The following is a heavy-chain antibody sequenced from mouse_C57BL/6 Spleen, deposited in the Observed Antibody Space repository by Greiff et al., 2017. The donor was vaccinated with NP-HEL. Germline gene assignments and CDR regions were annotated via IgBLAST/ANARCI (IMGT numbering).Heavy chain of an antibody. CDR1: GYTFTSYW. J-gene: IGHJ4*01. Sequence: EVQVVESGTVLARPGASVKMSCKTSGYTFTSYWMHWVKQRPGQGLEWIGAIYPGNSDTSYNQKFKGKAKLTAVTSASTAYMELSSLTNEDSAVYYCTRYYYGRDAMDYWGQGTSVTVSS. CDR2: IYPGNSDT. D-gene: IGHD1-1*01. V-gene: IGHV1-5*01. CDR3: TRYYYGRDAMDY.